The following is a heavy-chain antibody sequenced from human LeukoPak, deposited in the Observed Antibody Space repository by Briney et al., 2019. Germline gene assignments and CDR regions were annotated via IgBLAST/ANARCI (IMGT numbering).Heavy chain of an antibody. CDR2: INHSGST. V-gene: IGHV4-34*01. Sequence: SETLSLTCAVYGGSFSGYYWSWIRQPPGKGLEWIGEINHSGSTNYNPSLKSRVTISVDTSKNQFSLKLSSVTAADTAVYYCARRSSYSYFQHWGQGTLVTVSS. D-gene: IGHD3-3*01. CDR1: GGSFSGYY. CDR3: ARRSSYSYFQH. J-gene: IGHJ1*01.